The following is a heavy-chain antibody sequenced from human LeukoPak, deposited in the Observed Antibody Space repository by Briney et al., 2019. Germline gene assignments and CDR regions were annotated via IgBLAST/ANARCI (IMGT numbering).Heavy chain of an antibody. CDR2: INSDASDT. CDR1: GFTFSRHW. CDR3: ARICSSTDCLIPD. Sequence: GGSLRLSCAASGFTFSRHWMHWVRQAPGKGLVWISRINSDASDTNYADFVKGRFTISRDNAKNTVYLQINSLRDEDTAVYYCARICSSTDCLIPDWGQGTLVTVPS. D-gene: IGHD2-2*01. V-gene: IGHV3-74*01. J-gene: IGHJ4*02.